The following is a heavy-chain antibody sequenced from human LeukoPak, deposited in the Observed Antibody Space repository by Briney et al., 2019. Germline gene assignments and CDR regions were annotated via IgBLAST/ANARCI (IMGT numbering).Heavy chain of an antibody. CDR1: GGSISSGDYY. D-gene: IGHD3-22*01. CDR2: IYYSGST. CDR3: ARGGEVVVALDY. J-gene: IGHJ4*02. Sequence: PSQTLSLTCTVSGGSISSGDYYWSWIRQPPGKGLEWLGYIYYSGSTYYNPSLKSRVTISVDTSKNQFSLKLSSVTAADTAVYYCARGGEVVVALDYWGQGTLVTVSS. V-gene: IGHV4-30-4*01.